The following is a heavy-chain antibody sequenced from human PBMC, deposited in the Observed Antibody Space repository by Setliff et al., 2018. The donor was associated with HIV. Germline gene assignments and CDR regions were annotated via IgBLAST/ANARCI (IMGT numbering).Heavy chain of an antibody. V-gene: IGHV4-4*07. J-gene: IGHJ6*02. CDR1: GASITSHN. Sequence: PSETLSLTCSVSGASITSHNWSWIRQPAGKGLEWIGRIYTSGSTNYNPSLKSRVTMSVDTSKNQFSLKLSSVTAADTAVYYCAREMGSSWYVRGYYYYGMDVWGQGTTVTVSS. CDR2: IYTSGST. CDR3: AREMGSSWYVRGYYYYGMDV. D-gene: IGHD6-13*01.